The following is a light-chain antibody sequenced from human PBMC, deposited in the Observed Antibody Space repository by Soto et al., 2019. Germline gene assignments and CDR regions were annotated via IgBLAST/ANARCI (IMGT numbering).Light chain of an antibody. V-gene: IGLV2-8*01. CDR1: SSDVGGYNF. CDR2: EVT. CDR3: SSYGGSNNYVL. J-gene: IGLJ2*01. Sequence: QSVLTQPPSASGSPGQSVTISCTGTSSDVGGYNFVSWYQQHPGKAPKLMIYEVTKRPSGVPDRFSGSKSDNTASLTVSGLQAEDEADYYCSSYGGSNNYVLFGGGTKVTVL.